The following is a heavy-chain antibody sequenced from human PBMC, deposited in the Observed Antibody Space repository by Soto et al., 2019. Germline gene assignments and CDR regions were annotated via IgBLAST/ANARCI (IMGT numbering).Heavy chain of an antibody. CDR2: ISGSGGST. V-gene: IGHV3-23*01. CDR3: AKDRIVNDAASTEIYS. J-gene: IGHJ5*01. Sequence: HPWGCLRLSCAASGFTFSSYAMSWVRQAPGKGLEWVSAISGSGGSTYYADSVKGRFTISRDNSKNTLYLQMNSLRAEDTAVYYCAKDRIVNDAASTEIYSLCHGAVVTVAA. CDR1: GFTFSSYA. D-gene: IGHD6-25*01.